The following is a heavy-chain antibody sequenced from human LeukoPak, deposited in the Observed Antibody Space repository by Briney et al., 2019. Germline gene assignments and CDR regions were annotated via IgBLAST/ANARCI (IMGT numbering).Heavy chain of an antibody. CDR3: AKDPYYDSSGDDY. J-gene: IGHJ4*02. CDR2: IIGSSGST. D-gene: IGHD3-22*01. Sequence: PGGSLRLSCAASGFTFSSYAMSWFRQAPGKGLEWVSAIIGSSGSTYYADSVKGRFTISRDNSKNTLYLQMNSLRAEDTAVYHCAKDPYYDSSGDDYWGQGTLVTVSS. V-gene: IGHV3-23*01. CDR1: GFTFSSYA.